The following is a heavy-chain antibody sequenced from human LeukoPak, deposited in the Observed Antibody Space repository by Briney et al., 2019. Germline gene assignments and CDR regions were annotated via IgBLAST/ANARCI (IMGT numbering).Heavy chain of an antibody. CDR2: IIPIFGTA. CDR1: GGTFSSYA. CDR3: ARDVHGDYGSGWFDP. D-gene: IGHD4-17*01. J-gene: IGHJ5*02. Sequence: ASVKVSCKAAGGTFSSYAISWVRQAPGQGLEWMGRIIPIFGTAGYAQKFQGRVTITKDESTRTVYLELTSLTSDDTAVYYCARDVHGDYGSGWFDPWGQGTLVSVSS. V-gene: IGHV1-69*05.